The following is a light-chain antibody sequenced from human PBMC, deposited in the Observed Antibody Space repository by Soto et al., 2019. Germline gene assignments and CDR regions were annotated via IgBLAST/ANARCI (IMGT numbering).Light chain of an antibody. CDR2: KAS. CDR1: QSISSW. J-gene: IGKJ1*01. Sequence: DIQMTQSPSTLSASVGDRVTITCRASQSISSWLAWYQQKPGKAPKLLMYKASSLESGVPSRFSGSGSGTEFTLTISSLPPDDFATYYCQQYDSYWTFGQGTKVEIK. CDR3: QQYDSYWT. V-gene: IGKV1-5*03.